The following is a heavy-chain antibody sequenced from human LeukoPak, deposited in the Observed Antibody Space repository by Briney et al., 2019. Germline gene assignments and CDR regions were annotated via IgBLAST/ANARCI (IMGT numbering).Heavy chain of an antibody. CDR2: ISTTGTST. Sequence: GGSLRLSCAASGFTFSDYYMTWVRQAPGKGLEWVSYISTTGTSTNYADSVKGRFTISRDNAKKSLFLQMSSLRADDTAVYYCARENFEYWGQGALVTVFS. CDR3: ARENFEY. J-gene: IGHJ4*02. V-gene: IGHV3-11*05. CDR1: GFTFSDYY.